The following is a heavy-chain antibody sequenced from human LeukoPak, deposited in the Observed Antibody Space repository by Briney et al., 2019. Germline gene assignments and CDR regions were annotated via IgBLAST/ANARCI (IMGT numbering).Heavy chain of an antibody. V-gene: IGHV3-7*02. CDR3: LARSATFSSRGVDY. Sequence: GGSLRLSCAASGFTFSSYWMSWVRQAPGKGLERVANIKQDGSEKYYVDSVKGRFTISRDNAKNSLYLQMNSLRAEDTAVYYCLARSATFSSRGVDYWSQGTLVTVSS. CDR2: IKQDGSEK. D-gene: IGHD2-15*01. J-gene: IGHJ4*02. CDR1: GFTFSSYW.